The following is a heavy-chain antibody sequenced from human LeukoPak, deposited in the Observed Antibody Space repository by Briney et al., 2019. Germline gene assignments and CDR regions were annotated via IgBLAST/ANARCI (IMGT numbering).Heavy chain of an antibody. D-gene: IGHD3-9*01. V-gene: IGHV4-59*01. J-gene: IGHJ3*02. CDR1: GGSISSYY. CDR2: IYCSGST. CDR3: ARVPRYYDILTGYQDAFDI. Sequence: SETLSLTCTVSGGSISSYYWSWIRQPPGKGLEWIGYIYCSGSTNYNPSLKSRVTISVDTSKNQFSLKLSSVTAADTAVYYCARVPRYYDILTGYQDAFDIWGQGTMVTVSS.